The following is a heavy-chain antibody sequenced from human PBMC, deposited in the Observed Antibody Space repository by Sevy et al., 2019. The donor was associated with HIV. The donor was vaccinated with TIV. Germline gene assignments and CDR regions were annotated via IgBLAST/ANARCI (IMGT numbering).Heavy chain of an antibody. CDR1: GGSISSYY. J-gene: IGHJ5*02. V-gene: IGHV4-59*01. Sequence: SETLSLTCTVSGGSISSYYWSWIRQPPGKGLEWIAYMYYSGITNYSPSLKSRLTISIDTSKNNFSLKLRSVTAADTAVYYCARMNYSASAPGSWFDPWGQGTLVTVSS. CDR2: MYYSGIT. CDR3: ARMNYSASAPGSWFDP. D-gene: IGHD1-26*01.